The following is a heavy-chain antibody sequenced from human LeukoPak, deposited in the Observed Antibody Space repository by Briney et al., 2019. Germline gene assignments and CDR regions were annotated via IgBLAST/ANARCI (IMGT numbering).Heavy chain of an antibody. Sequence: GGSLRLSCAASGFTFRSYAMSWVRQAPGKGLEWVSAISGSGGSTYYADSVNGRFTISRDNSKNTLYLQMNSLRAEDTAVYYCAKDPRAARGSGSYDNPTDYWGQGTLVTVSS. J-gene: IGHJ4*02. CDR3: AKDPRAARGSGSYDNPTDY. V-gene: IGHV3-23*01. D-gene: IGHD3-10*01. CDR2: ISGSGGST. CDR1: GFTFRSYA.